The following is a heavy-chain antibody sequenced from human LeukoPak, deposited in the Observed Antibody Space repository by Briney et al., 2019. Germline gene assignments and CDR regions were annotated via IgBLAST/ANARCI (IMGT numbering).Heavy chain of an antibody. J-gene: IGHJ4*02. CDR1: GDSISSYY. V-gene: IGHV4-4*07. Sequence: PSETLSLTCTVSGDSISSYYWSWIRQPAEKGLEWNGHIYTSGSTNYYTSGSTDYNPSLKSRVTISLDRSKNQFSLKLSSVTAADTAVYYCAAFLSGTYWYFDYWGQGALVTVSS. CDR3: AAFLSGTYWYFDY. CDR2: IYTSGST. D-gene: IGHD1-26*01.